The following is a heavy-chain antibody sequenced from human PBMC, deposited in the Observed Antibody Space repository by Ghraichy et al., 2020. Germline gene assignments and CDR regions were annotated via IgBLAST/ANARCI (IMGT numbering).Heavy chain of an antibody. J-gene: IGHJ3*01. CDR2: VSYSGTS. CDR1: DASLASSSYY. Sequence: SQTLSLTCTVSDASLASSSYYWGWIRQPPGKGLQYIASVSYSGTSYHNPALESRVRVSVDTSKNQFSLKLTSVTAADSGIYYCARHVFSLGITYAFEVWGQGTMVTVSS. CDR3: ARHVFSLGITYAFEV. V-gene: IGHV4-39*01. D-gene: IGHD7-27*01.